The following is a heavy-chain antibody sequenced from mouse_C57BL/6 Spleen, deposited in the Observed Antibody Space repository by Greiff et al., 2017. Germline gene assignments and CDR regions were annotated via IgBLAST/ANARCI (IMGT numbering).Heavy chain of an antibody. J-gene: IGHJ4*01. CDR1: GFTFSDYG. CDR2: ISSGSSTI. Sequence: VQLQQSGGGLVKPGGSLTLSCAASGFTFSDYGMHWVRQAPEKGLEWVAYISSGSSTIYYADTVKGRFTISRDNAKNTLFLQMTSLRSEDTAMYYCASPNWDVYYYAMDYWGQGTSVTVSS. V-gene: IGHV5-17*01. D-gene: IGHD4-1*01. CDR3: ASPNWDVYYYAMDY.